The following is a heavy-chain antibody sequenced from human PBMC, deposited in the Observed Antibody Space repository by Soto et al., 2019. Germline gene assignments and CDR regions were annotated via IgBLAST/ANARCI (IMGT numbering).Heavy chain of an antibody. Sequence: QVQLVESGGGVVQPGRSLRLSCAASGFTFSSYAMHWVRQAPGKGLEWVAVISYDGSNKYYADSVKGRFTISRDKSKNTLYLQMNSLRAEDTAVYYCAREDYGVSSAFDIWGQGTMVTVSS. D-gene: IGHD3-16*01. CDR1: GFTFSSYA. CDR3: AREDYGVSSAFDI. J-gene: IGHJ3*02. V-gene: IGHV3-30-3*01. CDR2: ISYDGSNK.